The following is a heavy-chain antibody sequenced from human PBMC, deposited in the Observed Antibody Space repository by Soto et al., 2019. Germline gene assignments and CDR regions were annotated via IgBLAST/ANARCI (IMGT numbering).Heavy chain of an antibody. CDR2: ISGSGGST. CDR3: AKDRDFWSGPIGGGDY. D-gene: IGHD3-3*01. J-gene: IGHJ4*02. Sequence: GGSLRLSCAASGFTFSSYAMSWVRQAPGKGLEWVSAISGSGGSTYYADSVKGRFTISRDNSKNTLYLQMNSLRAEDTAVYYCAKDRDFWSGPIGGGDYWGQGTLVTVSS. CDR1: GFTFSSYA. V-gene: IGHV3-23*01.